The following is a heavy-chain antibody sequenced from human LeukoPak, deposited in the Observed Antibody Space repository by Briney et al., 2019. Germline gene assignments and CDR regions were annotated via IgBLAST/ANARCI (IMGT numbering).Heavy chain of an antibody. Sequence: SLRLSCAASGFTFDDYAMHWVRQAPGKGLEWVSGISWNSGSIGYADSVKGRFTISRDNAKNSLYLQMNSLRAEDTALYYCAKPRFSSSWYGMDVWGQGTTVTVSS. D-gene: IGHD2-15*01. CDR3: AKPRFSSSWYGMDV. V-gene: IGHV3-9*01. CDR2: ISWNSGSI. CDR1: GFTFDDYA. J-gene: IGHJ6*02.